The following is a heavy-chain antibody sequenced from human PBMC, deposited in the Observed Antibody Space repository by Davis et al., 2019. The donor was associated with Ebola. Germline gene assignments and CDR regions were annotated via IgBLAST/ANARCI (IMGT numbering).Heavy chain of an antibody. CDR1: GYTFTSYY. J-gene: IGHJ6*02. V-gene: IGHV1-46*01. CDR3: AADPHYYYYYGMDV. Sequence: ASVKVSCKASGYTFTSYYMHWVRQAPGQGLEWMGIINPSGGNTNYAQKFQERVTITRDMSTSTAYMELSSLRSEDTAVYYCAADPHYYYYYGMDVWGQGTTVTVSS. CDR2: INPSGGNT.